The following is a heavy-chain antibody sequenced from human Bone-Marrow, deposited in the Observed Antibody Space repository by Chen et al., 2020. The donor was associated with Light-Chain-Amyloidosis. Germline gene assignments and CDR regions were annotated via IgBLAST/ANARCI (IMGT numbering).Heavy chain of an antibody. V-gene: IGHV3-23*01. J-gene: IGHJ6*03. CDR3: AKQMIQGPAFYYNYMDV. Sequence: EVQLLDSGGGLVQPGGSLILSCVASGFTFSNYAMSWVRQAPGKGLEWVASLSGTGGSTYNADSVQGRFTISRDTSKNTLYLQMSSLRVEDTAVYYCAKQMIQGPAFYYNYMDVWGKGTTVTVSS. CDR2: LSGTGGST. D-gene: IGHD3-16*01. CDR1: GFTFSNYA.